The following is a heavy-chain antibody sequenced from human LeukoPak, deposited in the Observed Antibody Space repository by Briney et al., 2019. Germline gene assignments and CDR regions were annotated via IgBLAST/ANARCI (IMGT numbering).Heavy chain of an antibody. CDR2: INPNNGGT. CDR3: ARGYALYSGRYIDFDY. Sequence: ASVKVSFKASGYTVTGHYMHWVRQAPGQGLEWMGWINPNNGGTNYAQKFQGRVTMTRDTSISTAYMELSRLRSDDTAVYYCARGYALYSGRYIDFDYWGQGTLVTVSS. CDR1: GYTVTGHY. J-gene: IGHJ4*02. D-gene: IGHD1-26*01. V-gene: IGHV1-2*02.